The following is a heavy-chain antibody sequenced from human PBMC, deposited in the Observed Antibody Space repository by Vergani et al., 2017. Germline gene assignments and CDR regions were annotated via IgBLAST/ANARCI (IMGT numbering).Heavy chain of an antibody. CDR1: GGTFSSYA. V-gene: IGHV1-69*13. CDR2: IIPIFGTA. CDR3: ARAEVLDFGDYAHFNY. J-gene: IGHJ4*02. Sequence: QVQLVQSGAEVKKPGSSVKVSCKASGGTFSSYAISWVRQAPGQGLEWMGRIIPIFGTANYAQKFQGRVTITADESKSTAYMELGRLRSEDTAVYFCARAEVLDFGDYAHFNYWGQGTLVTVSS. D-gene: IGHD4-17*01.